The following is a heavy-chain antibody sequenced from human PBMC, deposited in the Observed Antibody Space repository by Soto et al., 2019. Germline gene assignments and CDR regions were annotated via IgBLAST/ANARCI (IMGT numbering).Heavy chain of an antibody. V-gene: IGHV1-8*01. CDR1: GYTFTSYD. Sequence: QLVQSGAEVKKPGASVKVSCKASGYTFTSYDINWVRQATGQGLEWMGWMNPNSGNTGYAQKFQGRCPMTRNTSISTAYMELSSLRTEDTAVYYWARERKVMDVWGQGTTVTVSS. CDR2: MNPNSGNT. J-gene: IGHJ6*02. CDR3: ARERKVMDV.